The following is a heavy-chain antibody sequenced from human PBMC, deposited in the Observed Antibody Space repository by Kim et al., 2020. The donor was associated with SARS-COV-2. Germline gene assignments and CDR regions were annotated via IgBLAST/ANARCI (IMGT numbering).Heavy chain of an antibody. Sequence: RFTISRDNAKNSLYLQMNSLRDEDTALYYCAKGRSSTSRPRYYYYYMDVWGKGTTVTVSS. CDR3: AKGRSSTSRPRYYYYYMDV. D-gene: IGHD2-2*01. J-gene: IGHJ6*03. V-gene: IGHV3-9*01.